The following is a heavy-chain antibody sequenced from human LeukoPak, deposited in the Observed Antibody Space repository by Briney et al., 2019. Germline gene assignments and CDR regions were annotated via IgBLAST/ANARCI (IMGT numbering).Heavy chain of an antibody. V-gene: IGHV4-59*01. CDR3: TRGAGWLIDY. J-gene: IGHJ4*02. CDR2: IYYTGST. Sequence: SETLSLTCTVSGGSINNYYWSWLRQPPGKGLEWIGYIYYTGSTSYNPSLKSRVTISVDTSKNQFSLRLSSVTAADTAVYYCTRGAGWLIDYWGQGILVTASS. CDR1: GGSINNYY. D-gene: IGHD3-16*01.